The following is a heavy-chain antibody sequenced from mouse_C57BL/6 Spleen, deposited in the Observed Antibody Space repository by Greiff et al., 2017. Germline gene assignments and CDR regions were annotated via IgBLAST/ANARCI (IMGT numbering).Heavy chain of an antibody. D-gene: IGHD1-1*01. CDR1: GYTFTSYG. CDR2: IYPRSGNT. CDR3: ARRITTVVDDYLDY. J-gene: IGHJ2*01. V-gene: IGHV1-81*01. Sequence: VQLQQSGAELARPGASVKLSCKASGYTFTSYGISWVKQRTGQGLEWIGEIYPRSGNTYYNEKFKGKATLTADTSSSTAYMELRSLTSEDSAVYFCARRITTVVDDYLDYWGQGTTLTVSS.